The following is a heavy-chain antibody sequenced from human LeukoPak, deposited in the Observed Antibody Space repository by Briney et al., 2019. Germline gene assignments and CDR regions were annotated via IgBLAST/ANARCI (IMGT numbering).Heavy chain of an antibody. Sequence: GGSLRLSCAASGFTFSSYGMHWVRQAPGKGLEWVAVISYDGSNKYYADSVKGRFTISRDNSKNTLYLQMNSLRAEDTAVYYCAKGLPGDYWSQGTLVTVSS. CDR2: ISYDGSNK. CDR3: AKGLPGDY. J-gene: IGHJ4*02. V-gene: IGHV3-30*18. D-gene: IGHD3-10*01. CDR1: GFTFSSYG.